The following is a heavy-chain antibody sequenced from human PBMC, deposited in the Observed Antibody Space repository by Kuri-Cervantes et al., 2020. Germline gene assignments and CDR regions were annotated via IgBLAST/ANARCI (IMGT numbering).Heavy chain of an antibody. Sequence: SQTLSLTCAVYGGSFSGYYWSWIRQPPGKGLEWIGEINHSGSTNYNPSLKSRVTISVDTSKNQFSLKLSSLTAADTAVYYCARNLETVTAGYWYFVLWGRGTLVTVSS. D-gene: IGHD2-21*02. V-gene: IGHV4-34*01. CDR2: INHSGST. J-gene: IGHJ2*01. CDR1: GGSFSGYY. CDR3: ARNLETVTAGYWYFVL.